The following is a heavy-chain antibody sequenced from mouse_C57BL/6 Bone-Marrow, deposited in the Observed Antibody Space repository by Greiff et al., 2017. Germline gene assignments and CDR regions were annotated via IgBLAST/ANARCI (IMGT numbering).Heavy chain of an antibody. D-gene: IGHD4-1*01. Sequence: VQGVESGAELVKPGASVKISCKVSGYAFSTYWMNWVKQRPGTGLEWIGQIYPGDGDTNYNGKFKGKATLTADKSSSTAYMQLSSLTSEDSAVYFCARDWDYFDYWGQGTTLTVSS. CDR3: ARDWDYFDY. V-gene: IGHV1-80*01. CDR2: IYPGDGDT. CDR1: GYAFSTYW. J-gene: IGHJ2*01.